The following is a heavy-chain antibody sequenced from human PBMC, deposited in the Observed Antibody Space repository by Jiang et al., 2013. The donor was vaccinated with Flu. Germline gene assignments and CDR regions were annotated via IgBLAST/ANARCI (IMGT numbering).Heavy chain of an antibody. CDR2: IDPSDSYT. J-gene: IGHJ4*02. D-gene: IGHD6-19*01. V-gene: IGHV5-10-1*01. CDR3: ARRDSIAVAGRGSQRDY. CDR1: GYSFTSYW. Sequence: SLRISCKGSGYSFTSYWISWVRQMPGKGLEWMGRIDPSDSYTNYSPSFQGHVTISADKSISTAYLQWSSLKASDTAMYYCARRDSIAVAGRGSQRDYWGQGTLVTVSS.